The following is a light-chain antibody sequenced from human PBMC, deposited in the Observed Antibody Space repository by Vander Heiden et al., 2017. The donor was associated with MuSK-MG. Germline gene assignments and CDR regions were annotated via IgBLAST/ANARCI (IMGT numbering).Light chain of an antibody. J-gene: IGLJ2*01. CDR3: SSYTSSSTLL. CDR2: DVS. CDR1: SSDVGGYNY. Sequence: QSALTQSASVSGSPGQSITISCTGTSSDVGGYNYVSWYQQHPGKAPKLMIYDVSSRPSGVSNRFSGSKSGNTASLTISGLQAEDEADYYCSSYTSSSTLLFGGGTKLTVL. V-gene: IGLV2-14*03.